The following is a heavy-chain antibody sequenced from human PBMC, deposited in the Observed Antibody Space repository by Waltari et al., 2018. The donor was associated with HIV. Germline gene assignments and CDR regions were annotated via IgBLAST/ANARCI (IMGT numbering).Heavy chain of an antibody. CDR2: IYQSGST. D-gene: IGHD2-15*01. V-gene: IGHV4-38-2*01. J-gene: IGHJ4*02. CDR1: GYSISSGYY. Sequence: QVQLQESGPGLVKPSETLSLTCAVSGYSISSGYYWGWIRQPPGQGLEWIGSIYQSGSTYYNPSLKSRVTISVDTSKNQFSLKLSSVTAADTAVYYCARQIQCSGGSCHDAYFDYWGQGTLVTVSS. CDR3: ARQIQCSGGSCHDAYFDY.